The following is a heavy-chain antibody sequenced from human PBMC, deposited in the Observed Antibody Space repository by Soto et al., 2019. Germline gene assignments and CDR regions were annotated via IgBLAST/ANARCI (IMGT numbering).Heavy chain of an antibody. CDR3: VRNSYYRLEY. Sequence: SETLSLTCAVSGGSISSDDWWSWVRQPPNKGLEWIGQTDRGGTTINYNPSLKNRVTISVDNSKNQFSLEVNSVTAADTAVYYCVRNSYYRLEYWGQGTLVTVSS. CDR1: GGSISSDDW. V-gene: IGHV4-4*02. CDR2: TDRGGTT. D-gene: IGHD3-10*01. J-gene: IGHJ4*02.